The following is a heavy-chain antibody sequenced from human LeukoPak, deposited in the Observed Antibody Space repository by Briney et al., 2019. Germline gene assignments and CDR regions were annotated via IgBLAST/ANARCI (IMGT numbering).Heavy chain of an antibody. CDR3: ARDLSLGYCSGGSCYYFDY. Sequence: PGGSLRLSCAASGFTFSSYWMSWVRQAPGKGLEWVANIKQDGSEKYYVDSVKGRFTISRDNAKNSLYLQMNSLRAEDTAVYYCARDLSLGYCSGGSCYYFDYWGRGTLVTVSS. CDR2: IKQDGSEK. CDR1: GFTFSSYW. V-gene: IGHV3-7*01. D-gene: IGHD2-15*01. J-gene: IGHJ4*02.